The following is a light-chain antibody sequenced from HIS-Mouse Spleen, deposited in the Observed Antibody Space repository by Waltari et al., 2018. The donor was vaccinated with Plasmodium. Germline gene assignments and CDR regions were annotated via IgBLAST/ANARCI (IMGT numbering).Light chain of an antibody. V-gene: IGKV3-15*01. Sequence: EIVMTPSPATLSVSPGERATLSCRASQSVSSNLAWYQQKPGQAPRLLSYGASTRATGIPARFSGSGSGTEFTLTISSLQSEDFAVYYCQQYNNWSFTFGPGTKVDIK. CDR2: GAS. CDR3: QQYNNWSFT. CDR1: QSVSSN. J-gene: IGKJ3*01.